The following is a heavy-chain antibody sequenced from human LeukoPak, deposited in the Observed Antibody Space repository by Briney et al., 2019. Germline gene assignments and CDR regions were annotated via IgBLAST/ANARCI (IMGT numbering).Heavy chain of an antibody. CDR1: GGSISGHY. CDR3: ARFGVDYDMDV. Sequence: ASETLSLTCTVSGGSISGHYWTWIRQPPGKGLEWIGQIHYSGRPDSNPSLKSRFTISVDTSKNQLTLKVTSVTAADTAVYYCARFGVDYDMDVWGQGTTVTVSS. D-gene: IGHD3-16*01. V-gene: IGHV4-59*11. J-gene: IGHJ6*02. CDR2: IHYSGRP.